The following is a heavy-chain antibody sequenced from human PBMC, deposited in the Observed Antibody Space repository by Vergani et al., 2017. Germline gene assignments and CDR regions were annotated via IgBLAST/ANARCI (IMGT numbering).Heavy chain of an antibody. CDR2: IYPADSDT. CDR3: VRCRSVSRSWVADY. J-gene: IGHJ4*02. D-gene: IGHD6-13*01. Sequence: EVELVQSGPEMRKPGESLKISCKGSEYSFGNYWIGWVRQMPGKGLEWMGIIYPADSDTRYSPSFQGQVTISADKSISTAFLQWDSLKASDTALYYWVRCRSVSRSWVADYGVQGTLDSVSS. CDR1: EYSFGNYW. V-gene: IGHV5-51*03.